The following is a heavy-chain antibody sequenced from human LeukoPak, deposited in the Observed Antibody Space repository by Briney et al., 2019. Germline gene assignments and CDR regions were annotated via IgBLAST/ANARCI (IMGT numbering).Heavy chain of an antibody. V-gene: IGHV3-7*01. CDR3: AIAAGWEQAY. CDR2: IKEDGSEN. Sequence: GGSLRLSCAASGFTFSRYWMTWVRQAPGKGLEWVANIKEDGSENNYVDSAMGRFTISRDIAKNSLYLQMNSLRAEDTAVYYCAIAAGWEQAYWGQGTLVTVSS. CDR1: GFTFSRYW. J-gene: IGHJ4*02. D-gene: IGHD1-26*01.